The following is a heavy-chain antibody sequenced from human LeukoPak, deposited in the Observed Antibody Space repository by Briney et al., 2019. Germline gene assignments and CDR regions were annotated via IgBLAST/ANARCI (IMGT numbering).Heavy chain of an antibody. J-gene: IGHJ4*02. CDR1: GYTFTSYG. CDR3: ARQYCSSTSCYLDY. V-gene: IGHV1-18*01. CDR2: ISAYNGNT. Sequence: GASVKVSCKASGYTFTSYGISWVRQAPGQGLEWMGWISAYNGNTNYAQKLQGRVTMTTDTSTSIAYMELRSLRSDDTAVYYCARQYCSSTSCYLDYWGQGTLVTVSS. D-gene: IGHD2-2*01.